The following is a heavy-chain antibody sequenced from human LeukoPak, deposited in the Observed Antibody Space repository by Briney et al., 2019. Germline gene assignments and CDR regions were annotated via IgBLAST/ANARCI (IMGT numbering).Heavy chain of an antibody. V-gene: IGHV3-66*01. Sequence: PGGSLRLSCAASGFSVTDNDMSWVRQAPGKGLEWVSVMFSGGSAYYADSVEGRFTISRDNSKNTLYLQMNSLTAEDTAVYYCARDRLYFDFWGQGTLVTVPS. CDR2: MFSGGSA. J-gene: IGHJ4*02. CDR1: GFSVTDND. CDR3: ARDRLYFDF.